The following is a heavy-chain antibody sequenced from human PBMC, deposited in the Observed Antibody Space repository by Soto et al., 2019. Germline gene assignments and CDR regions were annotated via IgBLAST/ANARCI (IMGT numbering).Heavy chain of an antibody. V-gene: IGHV3-48*02. J-gene: IGHJ4*02. D-gene: IGHD6-19*01. CDR2: ISTSGATR. CDR3: ARFFGSGFDY. CDR1: GFTFISYS. Sequence: GGSLRLSCAASGFTFISYSMNWVRQAPGKGLEWVAHISTSGATRYYADSVKGRFTISRDNAKTSLYLQMDSLRNEDTAVYYCARFFGSGFDYWGQGTLVTVSS.